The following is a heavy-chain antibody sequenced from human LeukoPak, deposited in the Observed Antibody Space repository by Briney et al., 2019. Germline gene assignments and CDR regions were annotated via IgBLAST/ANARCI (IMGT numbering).Heavy chain of an antibody. CDR3: STYRKVGTWDPLFNY. V-gene: IGHV3-7*01. CDR1: GFTFSDYW. J-gene: IGHJ4*02. Sequence: RGSLRLSCSASGFTFSDYWTRWVRQAPGKGLERVGNIRQDERAKNYVDSVKGRFTISRHNAKFSLYLQMNSLRAEDTGIYYCSTYRKVGTWDPLFNYGGQGTRVRVSS. CDR2: IRQDERAK. D-gene: IGHD4-23*01.